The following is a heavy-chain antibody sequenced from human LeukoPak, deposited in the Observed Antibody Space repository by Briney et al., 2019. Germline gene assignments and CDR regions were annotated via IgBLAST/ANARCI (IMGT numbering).Heavy chain of an antibody. V-gene: IGHV4-30-4*01. Sequence: PSETLSLTCTVSGDSISSNNYYWSWIRQSPGKGLEWIGYMSYSGSAHYNPSLKSRVTISLDTSKNHFSLNLNSVTAADTAVYYCARDASSRVRGARYFDFWGQGTLVTVSS. CDR3: ARDASSRVRGARYFDF. CDR1: GDSISSNNYY. D-gene: IGHD3-10*01. CDR2: MSYSGSA. J-gene: IGHJ4*02.